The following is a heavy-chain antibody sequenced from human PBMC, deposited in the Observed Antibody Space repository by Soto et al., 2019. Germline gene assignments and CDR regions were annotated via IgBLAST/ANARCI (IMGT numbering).Heavy chain of an antibody. CDR2: ISSNGGST. Sequence: GGSLRLSCAASGFTFSSYAMHWVRQAPGKGLEYVSAISSNGGSTYYANSVKGRFTISRDNSKNTLYLQMGSLRAEDMAVYYCARDRGSHYYDSSGYYLKWYFDLWGRGTLVTVSS. J-gene: IGHJ2*01. CDR1: GFTFSSYA. D-gene: IGHD3-22*01. CDR3: ARDRGSHYYDSSGYYLKWYFDL. V-gene: IGHV3-64*01.